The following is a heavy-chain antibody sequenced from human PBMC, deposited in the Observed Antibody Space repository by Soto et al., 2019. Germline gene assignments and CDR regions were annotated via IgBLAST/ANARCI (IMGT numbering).Heavy chain of an antibody. V-gene: IGHV3-23*01. D-gene: IGHD6-13*01. J-gene: IGHJ4*02. CDR2: ISGSGGIT. CDR1: GFTFSSYA. Sequence: QTGGSLRLSCIASGFTFSSYAMTWVRQAPGKGLEWVSDISGSGGITYYADSVKGRFTISRDNSKNTLNLQMNSLRADDTAVYYCAKVGIAAAGSPVSGFDYWGQGTMVTVSS. CDR3: AKVGIAAAGSPVSGFDY.